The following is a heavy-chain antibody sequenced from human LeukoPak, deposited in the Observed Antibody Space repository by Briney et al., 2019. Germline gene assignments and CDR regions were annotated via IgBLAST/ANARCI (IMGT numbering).Heavy chain of an antibody. CDR3: ASGYCGGACQLGGVDM. D-gene: IGHD2-21*02. J-gene: IGHJ3*02. V-gene: IGHV4-61*02. Sequence: SETLSLTCTVSGGSISSGSYYWSWVRQPAGKGLEWIGRIYTSGSTNYNPSLKSRVTISVDTSKNQFSLKLSSVTAADTAVYYCASGYCGGACQLGGVDMWGQGTMVTVSS. CDR1: GGSISSGSYY. CDR2: IYTSGST.